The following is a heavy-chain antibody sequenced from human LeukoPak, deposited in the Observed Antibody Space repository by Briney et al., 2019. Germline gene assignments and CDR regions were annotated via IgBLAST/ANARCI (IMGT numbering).Heavy chain of an antibody. V-gene: IGHV3-21*01. J-gene: IGHJ3*01. CDR2: ICNTSSYR. CDR1: GFTFSSYS. CDR3: ARHAGGSYPQGAFDL. Sequence: GGSLRLSCVASGFTFSSYSMNWVRQTPGKGLEWVAAICNTSSYRYYVDSVKGRFTISRDNAKNSLYLQMNSLRAEDTAVYYCARHAGGSYPQGAFDLWGPGTMVTVSS. D-gene: IGHD1-26*01.